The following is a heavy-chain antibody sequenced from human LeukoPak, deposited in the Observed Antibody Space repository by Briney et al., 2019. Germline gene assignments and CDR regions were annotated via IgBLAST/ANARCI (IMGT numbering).Heavy chain of an antibody. CDR2: IYYSGSI. Sequence: PSETLSLTCTVSGGSISSNDYYWGWIRQSPGKGLEWIGSIYYSGSIYYNPSLESRVTISLDTSKNQFSLKLSSVTAADTAVYYCARASYGASAFDIWGQGTMVTVSS. CDR3: ARASYGASAFDI. CDR1: GGSISSNDYY. J-gene: IGHJ3*02. D-gene: IGHD4/OR15-4a*01. V-gene: IGHV4-39*07.